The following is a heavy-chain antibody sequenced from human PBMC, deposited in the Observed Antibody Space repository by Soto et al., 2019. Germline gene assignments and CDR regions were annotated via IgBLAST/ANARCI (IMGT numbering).Heavy chain of an antibody. CDR1: GGTFSSYA. V-gene: IGHV1-69*13. Sequence: GASVKVSCKASGGTFSSYAISWVRQAPGQELEWIGGIIPIFGTANYAQKFQGRVSITADDSTRTAYMVLSSLRSEDTAVYFCARPSGNFLNSGYDPVDYWGQGTRVTVSS. D-gene: IGHD5-12*01. CDR3: ARPSGNFLNSGYDPVDY. J-gene: IGHJ4*02. CDR2: IIPIFGTA.